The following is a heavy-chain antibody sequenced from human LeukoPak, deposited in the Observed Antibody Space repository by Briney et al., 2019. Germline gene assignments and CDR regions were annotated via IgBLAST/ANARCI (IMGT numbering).Heavy chain of an antibody. D-gene: IGHD3-10*01. CDR3: ARQVRGVIN. Sequence: PSETLSLTCTVSGGSISSGSHYWGWVRQPPGKGLEWIGYIYYSGSTNYNPSLKSRVTISVDTSKNQFSLKLSSVTAADTAVYYCARQVRGVINWGQGTLVTVSS. J-gene: IGHJ4*02. CDR2: IYYSGST. V-gene: IGHV4-61*05. CDR1: GGSISSGSHY.